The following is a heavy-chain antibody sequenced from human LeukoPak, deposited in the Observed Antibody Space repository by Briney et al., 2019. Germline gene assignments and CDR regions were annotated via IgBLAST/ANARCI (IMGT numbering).Heavy chain of an antibody. V-gene: IGHV3-48*04. D-gene: IGHD6-19*01. Sequence: GGSLRLSCAASGFTFSSYSMNWVRQAPGKGLEWVSYISSSSSTIYYADSVKGRFTISRDNAKNSLYLQMNSLRAEDTAVYYCASPYSSGWYIHAFDIWGQGTMVTVSS. CDR3: ASPYSSGWYIHAFDI. J-gene: IGHJ3*02. CDR2: ISSSSSTI. CDR1: GFTFSSYS.